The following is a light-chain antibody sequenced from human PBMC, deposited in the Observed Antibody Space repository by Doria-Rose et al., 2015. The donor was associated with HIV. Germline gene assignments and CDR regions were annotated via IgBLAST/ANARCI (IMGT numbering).Light chain of an antibody. CDR2: DGS. V-gene: IGKV3-20*01. J-gene: IGKJ1*01. Sequence: EIVLTRSPGTLSLSPGERATLSCRASQSFSSTYLAWYQQKPGQAPSLLIYDGSTRATGIPDRFGASGSGTDSTLTINRLEPEDFALYYCHQYGTSWTFGQGTKVEI. CDR3: HQYGTSWT. CDR1: QSFSSTY.